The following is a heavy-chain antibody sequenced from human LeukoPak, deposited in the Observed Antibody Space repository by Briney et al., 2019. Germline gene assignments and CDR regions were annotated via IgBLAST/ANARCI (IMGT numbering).Heavy chain of an antibody. D-gene: IGHD6-13*01. CDR1: GVSISDYY. Sequence: SETLSLTCTVSGVSISDYYWSWIRQPAGKGLEWIGRTYTSGTLNYNPSLKGRVTMSVDTSKNQFSLKLRFVTAADTAVYYCARDKVIAEYNWFDPWGQGTLVTVSS. CDR3: ARDKVIAEYNWFDP. CDR2: TYTSGTL. J-gene: IGHJ5*02. V-gene: IGHV4-4*07.